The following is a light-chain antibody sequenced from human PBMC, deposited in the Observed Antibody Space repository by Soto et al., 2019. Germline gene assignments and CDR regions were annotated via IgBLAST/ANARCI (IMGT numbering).Light chain of an antibody. Sequence: EIVMTQSPATLSVSPGERATLSCRASQSVGNNLAWYQQKPGQAPRLLIYVASSRASGIPTRFSGSGSGTEFTLSISSLQSEDFAVYYCHQYNNWPRTFGQGTKVEIK. CDR1: QSVGNN. CDR2: VAS. J-gene: IGKJ1*01. CDR3: HQYNNWPRT. V-gene: IGKV3-15*01.